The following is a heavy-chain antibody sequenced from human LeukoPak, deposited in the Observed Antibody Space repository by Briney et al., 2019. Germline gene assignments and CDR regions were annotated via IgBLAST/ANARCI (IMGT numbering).Heavy chain of an antibody. V-gene: IGHV4-30-2*01. Sequence: SQTLSLTCAVSGGSISSGGYSWSWIRQPPGKGLEWIGYIYHSGSTYYNPSLKSRVTISVDRSKNQFSLKLSSVTAADTAVYYCARHQYYDFWSGYSHFDYWGQGTLVTVSS. CDR3: ARHQYYDFWSGYSHFDY. CDR2: IYHSGST. D-gene: IGHD3-3*01. CDR1: GGSISSGGYS. J-gene: IGHJ4*02.